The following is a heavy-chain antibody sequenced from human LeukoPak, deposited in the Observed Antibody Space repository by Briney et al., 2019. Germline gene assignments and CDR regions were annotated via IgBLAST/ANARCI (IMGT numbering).Heavy chain of an antibody. Sequence: GASVKVSCKASGYTFTGYYMHWVRQAPGQGLEWMGWINPNSGGTNYAQKFQGRVTMTRDTSISTAYMELSRLRSDDTAVYYCARDYGDYCSGGSCYTIDYWGQGTLVTVSS. J-gene: IGHJ4*02. CDR2: INPNSGGT. V-gene: IGHV1-2*02. CDR1: GYTFTGYY. D-gene: IGHD2-15*01. CDR3: ARDYGDYCSGGSCYTIDY.